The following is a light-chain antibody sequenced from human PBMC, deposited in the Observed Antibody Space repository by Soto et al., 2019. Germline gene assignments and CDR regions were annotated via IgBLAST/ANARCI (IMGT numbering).Light chain of an antibody. J-gene: IGKJ1*01. CDR1: QSIGTW. Sequence: DIQMTQSPSTLSASVGDRVTVTCRASQSIGTWLAWYQQKPGKAPQLLIYKASSLESGVPSRFSGSGSGTEFTLTISSLQPDDFATYYCQQFNTFSPWTFGQGTKVEIK. V-gene: IGKV1-5*03. CDR3: QQFNTFSPWT. CDR2: KAS.